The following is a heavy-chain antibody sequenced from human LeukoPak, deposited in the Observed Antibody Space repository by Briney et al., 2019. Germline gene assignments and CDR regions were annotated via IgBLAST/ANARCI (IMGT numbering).Heavy chain of an antibody. D-gene: IGHD3-10*01. V-gene: IGHV3-7*01. CDR2: IKQDGSEK. CDR3: ARPLMYYYGSETYFWFDP. Sequence: GGSLRLSCAASGFTFSSYWMSWVRQAPGKGLEWVANIKQDGSEKYYVDSVKGRFTISGDNAKNSLSLQMNSLRAEDTAVYYCARPLMYYYGSETYFWFDPWGQGTLVTVSS. CDR1: GFTFSSYW. J-gene: IGHJ5*02.